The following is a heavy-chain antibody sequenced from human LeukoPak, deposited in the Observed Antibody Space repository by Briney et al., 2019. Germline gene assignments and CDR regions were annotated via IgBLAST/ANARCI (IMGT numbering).Heavy chain of an antibody. J-gene: IGHJ4*02. CDR3: AKEGFLPTYYYDSSGYAYFDY. Sequence: PGGSLRLSFAASGFTFSSYAMSWVRQAPGKGLEWVSAISGSGGSTYYADSVKGRFTISRDNSKNTLYLQMNSLRAEDTAVYYCAKEGFLPTYYYDSSGYAYFDYWGQGTLVTVSS. V-gene: IGHV3-23*01. CDR1: GFTFSSYA. CDR2: ISGSGGST. D-gene: IGHD3-22*01.